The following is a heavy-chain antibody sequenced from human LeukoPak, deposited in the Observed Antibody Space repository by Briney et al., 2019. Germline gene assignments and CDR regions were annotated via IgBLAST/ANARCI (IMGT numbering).Heavy chain of an antibody. J-gene: IGHJ3*02. CDR2: IYYSGST. V-gene: IGHV4-59*01. D-gene: IGHD2-2*01. Sequence: SETLSLTCTVSGGSISSYYWSWIRQPPGKGLEWIGYIYYSGSTNYNPSLKSRVTISVDTSKNQFSLKLSSVTAADTAVYYCARAIGYCSSTSCCGDAFDIWGQGTMVTVSS. CDR1: GGSISSYY. CDR3: ARAIGYCSSTSCCGDAFDI.